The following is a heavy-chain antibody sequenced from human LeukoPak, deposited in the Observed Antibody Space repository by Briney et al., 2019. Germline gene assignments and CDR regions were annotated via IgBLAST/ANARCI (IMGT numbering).Heavy chain of an antibody. J-gene: IGHJ6*03. CDR2: IYHSGST. Sequence: SETLSLTCTVSGGSISGGGYYWSWIRQPPGKGLEWIGYIYHSGSTYYNPSLKSRVTISVDRSKNQFSLKLSSVTAADTAVYYCARAAPVVTYYYYMDVWGKGTTVTVSS. V-gene: IGHV4-30-2*01. D-gene: IGHD2-15*01. CDR3: ARAAPVVTYYYYMDV. CDR1: GGSISGGGYY.